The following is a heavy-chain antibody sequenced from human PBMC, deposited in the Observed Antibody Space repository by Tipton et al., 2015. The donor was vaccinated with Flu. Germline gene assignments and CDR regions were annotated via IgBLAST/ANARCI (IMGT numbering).Heavy chain of an antibody. CDR2: IYTSGST. CDR1: GGSISSGSYY. CDR3: ARERGGVTIGFDY. D-gene: IGHD3-9*01. V-gene: IGHV4-61*02. Sequence: TLSLTCTVSGGSISSGSYYWSWIRQPAGKGLEWIGRIYTSGSTNYNPSLKSRVTISVDTSKNQFSLKLSSVTAADTAVYSCARERGGVTIGFDYWGQGTLVTVSS. J-gene: IGHJ4*02.